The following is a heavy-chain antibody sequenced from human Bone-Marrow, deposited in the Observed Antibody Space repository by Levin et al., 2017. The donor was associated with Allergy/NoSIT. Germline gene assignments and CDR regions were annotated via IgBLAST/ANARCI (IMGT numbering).Heavy chain of an antibody. V-gene: IGHV4-4*07. J-gene: IGHJ6*02. CDR2: VYTSGSG. CDR3: ARVSGGGMDV. Sequence: SETLSLTCNVSGGSISGYFWSWIRQPAGKGLEWIGRVYTSGSGNYNPSLKSRVTMSVDTSKNQLSLKVTSVTAADTAVYYCARVSGGGMDVWGQGATVTVSS. CDR1: GGSISGYF. D-gene: IGHD3-16*01.